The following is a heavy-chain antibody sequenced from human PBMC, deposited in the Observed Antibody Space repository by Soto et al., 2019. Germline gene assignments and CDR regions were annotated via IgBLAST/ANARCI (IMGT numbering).Heavy chain of an antibody. CDR1: GGSISSGGYY. CDR3: ARGMGTYAHDAFDI. Sequence: LSLTCTVSGGSISSGGYYWNWIRQHPGKGLEWIGYVYYSGSTYYNPSLKSRVIISVDTSKNQFSLKLNSVTAADTAVYYCARGMGTYAHDAFDIWGQGTMVTVSS. D-gene: IGHD1-7*01. CDR2: VYYSGST. J-gene: IGHJ3*02. V-gene: IGHV4-31*03.